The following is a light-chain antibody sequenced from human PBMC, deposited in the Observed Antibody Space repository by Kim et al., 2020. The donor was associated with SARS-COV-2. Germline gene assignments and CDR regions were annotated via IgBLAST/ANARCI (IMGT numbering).Light chain of an antibody. J-gene: IGKJ2*01. CDR2: DAS. CDR1: QSVSSY. Sequence: LSPGERAALSCRASQSVSSYLAWFQQKPGQAPRLLIYDASNRATGIPARFSGSGYGTDFTLTISSLEPEDFAVYYCQRRSNWPPYTFGQGTKLEIK. CDR3: QRRSNWPPYT. V-gene: IGKV3-11*01.